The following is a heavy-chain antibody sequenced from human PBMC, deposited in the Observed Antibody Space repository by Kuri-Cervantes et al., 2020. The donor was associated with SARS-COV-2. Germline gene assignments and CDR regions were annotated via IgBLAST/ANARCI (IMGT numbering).Heavy chain of an antibody. D-gene: IGHD3-3*01. CDR2: ITTYNGNT. Sequence: ASVKVSCKASGYTFIRYGISWVRQAPGQGLEWMGWITTYNGNTEYARKFRGRVTMTTDTSTNTAYLELRSLRSDDTAMYYCARGWSRSGFGVVHYYYYMDVWGKGTTVTVSS. J-gene: IGHJ6*03. CDR3: ARGWSRSGFGVVHYYYYMDV. V-gene: IGHV1-18*01. CDR1: GYTFIRYG.